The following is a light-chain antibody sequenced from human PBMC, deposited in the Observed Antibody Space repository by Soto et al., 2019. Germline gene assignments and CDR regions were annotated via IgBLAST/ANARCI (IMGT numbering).Light chain of an antibody. J-gene: IGLJ3*02. Sequence: QSVLTQPPSVSGSPGQSVTISCTVTSSDVGDYGHVSWYQQAPGTAPKLIIFDVTNRPSGVPDRFSGSKSGNTPSLTIFGLQAEDEADYYCSLYTSSSTWVFGGGTKLTVL. CDR2: DVT. V-gene: IGLV2-18*01. CDR1: SSDVGDYGH. CDR3: SLYTSSSTWV.